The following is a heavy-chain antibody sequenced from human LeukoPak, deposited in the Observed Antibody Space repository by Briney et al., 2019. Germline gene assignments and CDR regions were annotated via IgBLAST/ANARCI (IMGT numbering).Heavy chain of an antibody. D-gene: IGHD3-16*01. CDR3: AKESPPWRGVGGRLSLYLQD. Sequence: GGSLRLSCAASGFTFSNYAMSWVRQAPGKGPEWVSAISGSGDGTYYADSVKGRFTISRDNPKNTVYLQMNSLRAEDTAIYYCAKESPPWRGVGGRLSLYLQDWGQGTLVTVSS. J-gene: IGHJ1*01. CDR1: GFTFSNYA. V-gene: IGHV3-23*01. CDR2: ISGSGDGT.